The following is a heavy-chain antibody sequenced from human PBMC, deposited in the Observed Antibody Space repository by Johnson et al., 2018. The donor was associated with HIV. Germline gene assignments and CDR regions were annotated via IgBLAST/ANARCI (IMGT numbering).Heavy chain of an antibody. CDR3: VRQYELYGYAFDL. CDR1: GFTFSNYG. Sequence: QVQLVESGGGVVQPGRSLRLSCAASGFTFSNYGMDWVRQAPGKGLEWVAVISYDGNNKYYADSVKGRFTISRDNSKNTLYLQMNSLRAEDTAVYYCVRQYELYGYAFDLWGQGTVVTVSS. CDR2: ISYDGNNK. J-gene: IGHJ3*01. D-gene: IGHD5-18*01. V-gene: IGHV3-30*03.